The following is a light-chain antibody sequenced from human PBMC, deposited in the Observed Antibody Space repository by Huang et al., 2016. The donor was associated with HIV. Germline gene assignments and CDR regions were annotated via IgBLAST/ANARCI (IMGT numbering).Light chain of an antibody. CDR1: QTVNSN. J-gene: IGKJ1*01. V-gene: IGKV3-15*01. CDR3: QQYNNWLA. CDR2: GAS. Sequence: EIVMTQSPATLSVSPGERATLSCRASQTVNSNLACYQHKPGQACRLLMYGASNRATGVPAMLSGSRSCRKFTLTSSSLQSEDFAVYYCQQYNNWLAFGQGAKVEIK.